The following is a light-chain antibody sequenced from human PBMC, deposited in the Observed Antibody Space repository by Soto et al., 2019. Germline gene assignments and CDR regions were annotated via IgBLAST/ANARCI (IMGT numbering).Light chain of an antibody. V-gene: IGLV2-14*03. CDR2: DVS. CDR1: SSDVGAYNY. J-gene: IGLJ2*01. CDR3: SSYTSTKTLL. Sequence: QSALTKHASVSGAPGQAIAISCTGTSSDVGAYNYVSWYQQHPGKAPKLMIHDVSNRPSGISDRFSGSKSGNTASLTISGLLAEDEADYYCSSYTSTKTLLFGGGTKRTVL.